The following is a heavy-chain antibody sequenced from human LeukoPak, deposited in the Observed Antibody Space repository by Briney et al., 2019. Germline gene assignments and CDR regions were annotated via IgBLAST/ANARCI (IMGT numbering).Heavy chain of an antibody. V-gene: IGHV3-7*04. D-gene: IGHD6-19*01. CDR2: IKQDGSEK. Sequence: PGGSLRLSCAASGFTFSSYWMSWVRQAPGKGLEWVANIKQDGSEKYYVDSVKGRFTISRDNAKNSLYLQMDSLRAEDTAVYYCARAAAVAGFLFDYWGQGTLVTVSS. J-gene: IGHJ4*02. CDR1: GFTFSSYW. CDR3: ARAAAVAGFLFDY.